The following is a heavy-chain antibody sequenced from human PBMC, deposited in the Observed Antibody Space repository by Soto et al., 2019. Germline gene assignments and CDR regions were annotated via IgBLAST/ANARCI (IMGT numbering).Heavy chain of an antibody. D-gene: IGHD3-10*01. CDR3: ATQPGGGGY. J-gene: IGHJ4*02. CDR2: IYSGGYT. Sequence: EVQLVESGGGLIQPGGSLRLSCAVSGFTVSNNYMSWVRQAPGKGLEGVSVIYSGGYTAYGDSVKGRFTISRDNSKKKIYLQIKSRGADAAALYYWATQPGGGGYWGQGTLVTVSS. CDR1: GFTVSNNY. V-gene: IGHV3-53*01.